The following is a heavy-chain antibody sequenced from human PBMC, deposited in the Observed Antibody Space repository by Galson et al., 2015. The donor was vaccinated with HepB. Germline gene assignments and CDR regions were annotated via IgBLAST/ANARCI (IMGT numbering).Heavy chain of an antibody. J-gene: IGHJ3*02. CDR2: ISSSSSTI. D-gene: IGHD3-22*01. CDR1: GFTFSSYS. V-gene: IGHV3-48*01. Sequence: LRLSCAASGFTFSSYSMNWVRQAPGKGLEWVSYISSSSSTIYYADSVKGRFTISRDNAKNSLYLQMNSLRAEDTAVYYCARDPAYYYDSSGYWGHDAFDIWGQGTMVTVSS. CDR3: ARDPAYYYDSSGYWGHDAFDI.